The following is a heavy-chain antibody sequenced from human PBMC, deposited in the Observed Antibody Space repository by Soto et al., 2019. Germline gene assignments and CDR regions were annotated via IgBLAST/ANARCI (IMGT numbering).Heavy chain of an antibody. Sequence: QVQLVQSGAEVKKPGSSVKVSCEASGGTFSSYSFSWVRQAPGQGLEWMGRVIPILGMANYAQKFQGRVTITADKSTSTVYMEMSSLRSEDPAVYYCARGGAVVVPGAVDRHNWFDPWGQGTLVTVSS. CDR1: GGTFSSYS. D-gene: IGHD2-2*01. V-gene: IGHV1-69*02. J-gene: IGHJ5*02. CDR3: ARGGAVVVPGAVDRHNWFDP. CDR2: VIPILGMA.